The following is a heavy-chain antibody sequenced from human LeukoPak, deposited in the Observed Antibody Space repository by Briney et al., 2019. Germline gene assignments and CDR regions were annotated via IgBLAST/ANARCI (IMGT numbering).Heavy chain of an antibody. CDR3: ARGAGSSWSGLIDY. Sequence: QPGRSLRLSCAASGFTFSSYAMHWVRQAPGKGLEWVAVISYDGSNKYYADSVKGRFTISRDNSKNTLYLQMNSLRAEDTAVYYCARGAGSSWSGLIDYWGQGTLVTVSS. J-gene: IGHJ4*02. V-gene: IGHV3-30-3*01. D-gene: IGHD6-13*01. CDR2: ISYDGSNK. CDR1: GFTFSSYA.